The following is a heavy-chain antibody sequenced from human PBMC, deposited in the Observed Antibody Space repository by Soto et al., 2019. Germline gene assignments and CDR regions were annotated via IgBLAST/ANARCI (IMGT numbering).Heavy chain of an antibody. J-gene: IGHJ4*02. Sequence: EVQLLESGGGLVQPGGSLRLSCAASGFTFSSYAMSWVRQAPGKGLEWVSAINSRGGSTYYADSVKDRFTISRDSSKNTLYLQMNSLRAEDTAVYYCAKDRRSTSCYAFDYWGQGTLVTVSS. D-gene: IGHD2-2*01. CDR3: AKDRRSTSCYAFDY. CDR2: INSRGGST. CDR1: GFTFSSYA. V-gene: IGHV3-23*01.